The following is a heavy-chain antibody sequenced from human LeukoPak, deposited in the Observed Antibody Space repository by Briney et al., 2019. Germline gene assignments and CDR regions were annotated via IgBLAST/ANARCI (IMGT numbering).Heavy chain of an antibody. V-gene: IGHV3-9*01. CDR1: GFTFDDYA. CDR2: ISWNSGSI. D-gene: IGHD6-19*01. CDR3: AKDSSSGWYKD. Sequence: GGSLRLSCAASGFTFDDYAMHWVRQAPGKGLEWVSGISWNSGSIGYADSVKGRFTISRDNAKNSLYLQMNSLRAEDTALYYCAKDSSSGWYKDWGQGTPVTVSS. J-gene: IGHJ4*02.